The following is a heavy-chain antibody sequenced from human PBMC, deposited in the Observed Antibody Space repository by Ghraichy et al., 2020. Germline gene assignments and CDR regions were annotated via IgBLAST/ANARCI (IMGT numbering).Heavy chain of an antibody. D-gene: IGHD2-15*01. J-gene: IGHJ4*02. V-gene: IGHV3-23*01. CDR2: ISGSGGST. CDR1: GFTFSSYA. Sequence: GGSLRLSCAASGFTFSSYAMTWVRQAPGKGLEWVSAISGSGGSTYYADSVKGRFTISRDNSKNTLFLQMNSLRAEDTAVYYCAKAVHFSGDNCYEGFDYWGQGTLVTVSS. CDR3: AKAVHFSGDNCYEGFDY.